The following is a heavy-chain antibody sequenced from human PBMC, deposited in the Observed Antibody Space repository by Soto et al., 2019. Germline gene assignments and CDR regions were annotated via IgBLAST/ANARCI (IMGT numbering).Heavy chain of an antibody. J-gene: IGHJ6*03. Sequence: QVQLQESGPGLVKPSGTLSLTCAVSGGSISSSNWWSWVRQPPGKGLEWIGEIYHSGSTNYNPSRKSRVTXXVXKXXNQFSRKLSSVTAADTAVYYWARGSWGSAMDYKDVWGQGTTVTVSS. CDR3: ARGSWGSAMDYKDV. D-gene: IGHD3-16*01. CDR1: GGSISSSNW. CDR2: IYHSGST. V-gene: IGHV4-4*02.